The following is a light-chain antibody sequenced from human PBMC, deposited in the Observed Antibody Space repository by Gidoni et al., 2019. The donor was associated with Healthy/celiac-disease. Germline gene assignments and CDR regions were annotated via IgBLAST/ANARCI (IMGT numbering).Light chain of an antibody. CDR2: AAS. CDR1: QGISRY. CDR3: QQYYSFPYT. J-gene: IGKJ2*01. Sequence: VIWMTQAPSLLSASTGDRVTISCLMSQGISRYLAWYQQKPGKAPELLIYAASILQSGVPSRFSGSGSGTDFTLTISCLRSEDFATYYCQQYYSFPYTFGQGTKLEIK. V-gene: IGKV1D-8*03.